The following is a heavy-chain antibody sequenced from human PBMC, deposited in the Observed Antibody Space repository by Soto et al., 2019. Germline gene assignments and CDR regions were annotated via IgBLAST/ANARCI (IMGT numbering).Heavy chain of an antibody. V-gene: IGHV4-34*01. J-gene: IGHJ6*03. D-gene: IGHD3-10*01. CDR3: AFLRPSYGSGSYLRLYYYMDV. Sequence: SETLSLTCAVYGGSFSGYYWSWIRQPPGKGLEWIGEINHSGSTNYNPSLKSRVTISVDTSKNQFSLKLSSVTAADTAVYYCAFLRPSYGSGSYLRLYYYMDVWGKGTTVTVSS. CDR2: INHSGST. CDR1: GGSFSGYY.